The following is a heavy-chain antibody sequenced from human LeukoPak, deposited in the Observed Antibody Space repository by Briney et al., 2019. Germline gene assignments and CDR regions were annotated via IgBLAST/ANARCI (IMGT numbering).Heavy chain of an antibody. J-gene: IGHJ4*02. V-gene: IGHV4-4*07. Sequence: PSETLSLTCTVSGGSISSYYWSWIRQPAGKGLEWIGRIYTSGSTNYNPSLKSRVTMSVDTSKNQFSLKLSSVTAADTAVYYCARAPEGCSSTGCYRHFDYWGQGTLVTVSS. CDR1: GGSISSYY. CDR3: ARAPEGCSSTGCYRHFDY. D-gene: IGHD2-2*01. CDR2: IYTSGST.